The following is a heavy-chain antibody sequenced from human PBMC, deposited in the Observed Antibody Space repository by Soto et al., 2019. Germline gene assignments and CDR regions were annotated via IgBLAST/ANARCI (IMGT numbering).Heavy chain of an antibody. J-gene: IGHJ6*02. CDR1: GGTFSSYA. V-gene: IGHV1-69*13. CDR2: IIPIFGTA. CDR3: ARDPTVTTGGYYYYYGMDV. D-gene: IGHD4-17*01. Sequence: SVKVSCKASGGTFSSYAISWVRQAPGQGLEWMGGIIPIFGTANYAQKFQGRVTITADESTSTAYMELSSLRSEDTAVYYCARDPTVTTGGYYYYYGMDVWGQGTTVTVSS.